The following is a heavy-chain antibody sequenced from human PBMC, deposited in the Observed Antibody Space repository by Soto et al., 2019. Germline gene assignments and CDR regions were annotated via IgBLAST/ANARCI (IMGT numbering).Heavy chain of an antibody. CDR2: IYYSGST. Sequence: SETLSLTCTVSGGSISSYYWSWIRQPPGKGLEWIGYIYYSGSTNYNPSLKSRVTISVDTSKTQFSLKLSSVTAADTAVYYCARDKREYSGYDSYFDYWGQGTLVTVSS. CDR3: ARDKREYSGYDSYFDY. V-gene: IGHV4-59*01. J-gene: IGHJ4*02. D-gene: IGHD5-12*01. CDR1: GGSISSYY.